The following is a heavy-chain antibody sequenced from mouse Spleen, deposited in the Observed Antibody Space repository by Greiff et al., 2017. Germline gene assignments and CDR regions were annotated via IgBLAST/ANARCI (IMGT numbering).Heavy chain of an antibody. CDR1: GYTFTDYE. D-gene: IGHD1-1*01. Sequence: LQESGAELVRPGASVTLSCKASGYTFTDYEMHWVKQTPVHGLEWIGAIDPETGGTAYNQKFKGKAILTADKSSSTAYMELRSLTSEDSAVYYCAREGGYGSNFDVWGAGTTVTVSS. V-gene: IGHV1-15*01. CDR2: IDPETGGT. CDR3: AREGGYGSNFDV. J-gene: IGHJ1*01.